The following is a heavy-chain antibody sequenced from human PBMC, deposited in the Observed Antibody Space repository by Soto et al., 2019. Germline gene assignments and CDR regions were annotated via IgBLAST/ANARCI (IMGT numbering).Heavy chain of an antibody. J-gene: IGHJ4*02. CDR3: AKERSSGWSFDY. D-gene: IGHD6-19*01. Sequence: SGGSLRLSCAASGFMFNNYGMHWVRQAPGKGLEWVAAISYDRSNQYYGDSVKGRFTISGDNSKNTLYLQMNSLRAEDTAVFYCAKERSSGWSFDYWGPGTLVTV. CDR2: ISYDRSNQ. CDR1: GFMFNNYG. V-gene: IGHV3-30*18.